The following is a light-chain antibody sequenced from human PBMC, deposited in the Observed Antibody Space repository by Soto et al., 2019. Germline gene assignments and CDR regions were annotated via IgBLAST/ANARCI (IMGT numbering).Light chain of an antibody. CDR3: QHYKFFPWT. CDR1: QSIDTW. CDR2: KVS. J-gene: IGKJ1*01. Sequence: DIQMTQSPSTLSASVGDRVTITCRASQSIDTWLAWHQQKPGEVPKVLIYKVSNLQRGVPSRFSGSGSGTEFTLTISGLQPDDFATYYCQHYKFFPWTFGQGTKVDIK. V-gene: IGKV1-5*03.